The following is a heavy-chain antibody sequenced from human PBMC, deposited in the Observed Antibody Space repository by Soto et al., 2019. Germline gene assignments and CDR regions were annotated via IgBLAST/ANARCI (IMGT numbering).Heavy chain of an antibody. J-gene: IGHJ6*02. D-gene: IGHD1-1*01. CDR2: ISYDGSQE. CDR1: GFSFSSYA. CDR3: AKEVPAPIDYYYGMDV. V-gene: IGHV3-30-3*01. Sequence: QVQLVESGGGVVQPGRSLRLSCAASGFSFSSYAMHWVRQAPGKGLEWVVVISYDGSQEYYADSVKGRFTISRDNSKNTLYLQMNSLGAEDTAVYYCAKEVPAPIDYYYGMDVWGQGTTVTVSS.